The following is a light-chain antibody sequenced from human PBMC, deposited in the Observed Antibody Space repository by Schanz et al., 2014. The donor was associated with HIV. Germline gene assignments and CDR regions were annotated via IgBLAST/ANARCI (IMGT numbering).Light chain of an antibody. CDR1: SGDVGSYNY. V-gene: IGLV2-14*03. J-gene: IGLJ2*01. CDR2: DVS. CDR3: TSYTKNIVE. Sequence: QSALTQPASVSGSPGQSISISCTGTSGDVGSYNYVSWYQQHPGKAPKLMIYDVSNRPSGVSSRFSGSKSGNTASLTISGLQTEDEADYFCTSYTKNIVEFGGGTKLTVL.